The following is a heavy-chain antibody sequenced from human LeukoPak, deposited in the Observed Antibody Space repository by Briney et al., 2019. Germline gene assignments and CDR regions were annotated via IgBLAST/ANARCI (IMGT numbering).Heavy chain of an antibody. V-gene: IGHV3-15*01. J-gene: IGHJ2*01. CDR1: GFTFSNAW. CDR3: TNRGWGWGGINNWYFDL. CDR2: IKSKTDVGTT. D-gene: IGHD2-21*01. Sequence: GGSLRLSCAASGFTFSNAWMSWVRQAPGKGLEWVGHIKSKTDVGTTDYAAPVKGRFTISRDDSKNTLYLKINSLKNEDTEVYYCTNRGWGWGGINNWYFDLWGRGTLVTVSS.